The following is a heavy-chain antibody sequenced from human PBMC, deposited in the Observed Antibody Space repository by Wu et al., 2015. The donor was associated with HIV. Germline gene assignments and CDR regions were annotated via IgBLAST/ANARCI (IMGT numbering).Heavy chain of an antibody. CDR2: IVVGSGIT. V-gene: IGHV1-58*02. D-gene: IGHD2-15*01. CDR1: GFTFSSYV. Sequence: LVQSGPVIKKPGTSVQVSCKASGFTFSSYVIQWVRQTRGQRLEWIGWIVVGSGITNYAQNFQERITLIRDMSTDTAYMELNSLGSEDTALYYCGAEPLRFPRVGWVDTWGQGTRGHRL. J-gene: IGHJ5*02. CDR3: GAEPLRFPRVGWVDT.